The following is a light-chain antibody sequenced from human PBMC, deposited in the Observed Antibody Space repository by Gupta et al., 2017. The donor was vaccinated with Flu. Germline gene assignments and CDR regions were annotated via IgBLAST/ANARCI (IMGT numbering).Light chain of an antibody. CDR1: SGSIATNY. CDR2: ENK. Sequence: TVTISCTRSSGSIATNYVHWYQQRPGSSPINVIYENKQRPSGVPDRFSGSIDISSNSASLTISGLKTEDEDDYYCQSFDSSNWVFGGGTKVTVL. V-gene: IGLV6-57*01. CDR3: QSFDSSNWV. J-gene: IGLJ3*02.